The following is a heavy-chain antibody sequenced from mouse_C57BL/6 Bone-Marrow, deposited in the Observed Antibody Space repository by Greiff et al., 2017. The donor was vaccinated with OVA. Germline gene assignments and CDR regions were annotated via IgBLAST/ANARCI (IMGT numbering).Heavy chain of an antibody. V-gene: IGHV1-50*01. J-gene: IGHJ3*01. CDR2: LDPSDSYT. CDR3: ARRGLLPWFAY. D-gene: IGHD2-3*01. CDR1: GYTFTSYW. Sequence: QVHVKQPGAELVKPGASVKLSCKASGYTFTSYWMQWVKQRPGQGLEWIGELDPSDSYTNYHQKFKGKATLTVDTSSSTAYMQLSSLTSEDSAVYYCARRGLLPWFAYWGQGTLVTVSA.